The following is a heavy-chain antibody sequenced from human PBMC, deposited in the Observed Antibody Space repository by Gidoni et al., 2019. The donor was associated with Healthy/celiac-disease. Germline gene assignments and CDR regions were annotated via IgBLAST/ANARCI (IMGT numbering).Heavy chain of an antibody. CDR1: GFTFSSYA. CDR3: ARDVLLWFRESPFDY. CDR2: ISYDGSNK. D-gene: IGHD3-10*01. J-gene: IGHJ4*02. V-gene: IGHV3-30-3*01. Sequence: QLQLVESGGGVVQPGRSLRLSCAASGFTFSSYAMHWVRQAPGKGLEWVAVISYDGSNKYYADSVKGRFTISRDNSKNTLYLQMNSLRAEDTAVYYCARDVLLWFRESPFDYWGQGTLVTVSS.